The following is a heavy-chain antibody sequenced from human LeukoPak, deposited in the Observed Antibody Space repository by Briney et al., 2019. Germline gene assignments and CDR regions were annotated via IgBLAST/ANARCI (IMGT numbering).Heavy chain of an antibody. Sequence: SETLSLTCTVSGGSISSGGYYWSWIRQHPGKGLEWIGYIYYSGSTYYNPSLKSRVTIPVDTSKNQFSLKLSSVTAADTAVYYCARSSGWPRTLFDYWGQGTLVTVSS. J-gene: IGHJ4*02. CDR1: GGSISSGGYY. CDR2: IYYSGST. CDR3: ARSSGWPRTLFDY. D-gene: IGHD6-19*01. V-gene: IGHV4-31*03.